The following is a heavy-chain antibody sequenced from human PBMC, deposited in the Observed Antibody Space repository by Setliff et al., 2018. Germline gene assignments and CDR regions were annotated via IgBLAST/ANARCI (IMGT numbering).Heavy chain of an antibody. CDR2: IYHNGNT. CDR1: GGSVSPYF. V-gene: IGHV4-59*02. CDR3: ARDRTAYTYGLDV. J-gene: IGHJ6*02. Sequence: SETLSLTCTVSGGSVSPYFWGWIRQPPGKGLEWIGYIYHNGNTNFNPSLKSRVNMSVDTSNNQFALNLKAVTAADTAVYYCARDRTAYTYGLDVWGQGTTVTVSS. D-gene: IGHD3-16*01.